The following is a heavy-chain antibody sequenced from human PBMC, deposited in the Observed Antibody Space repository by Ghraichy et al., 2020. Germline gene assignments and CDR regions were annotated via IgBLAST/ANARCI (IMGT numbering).Heavy chain of an antibody. J-gene: IGHJ4*01. Sequence: GGSLRLSCAASGFTFDDHGMSWVRQAAGKGLEWVSCINWNGDKTAYADSVRGRFTISRDNANNFLYLQMNSLRDEVTAFYYCARDSRGRNGCYEVFDNWGQGTLVTVSS. CDR2: INWNGDKT. CDR1: GFTFDDHG. V-gene: IGHV3-20*04. CDR3: ARDSRGRNGCYEVFDN. D-gene: IGHD1-26*01.